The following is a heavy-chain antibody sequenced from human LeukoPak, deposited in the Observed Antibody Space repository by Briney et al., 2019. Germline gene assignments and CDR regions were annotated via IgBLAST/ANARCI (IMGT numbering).Heavy chain of an antibody. CDR3: ARGASPHCSTCSPIDY. Sequence: SETLSLTCAVSGGSISSSNWWSWVRQPPGKGLEWIGEINHSGSTNYNSSLKSRVTISVDTSKNQFTLKLSSVTAADTAIYYCARGASPHCSTCSPIDYWGQGTLVTVSS. CDR1: GGSISSSNW. D-gene: IGHD2-2*01. J-gene: IGHJ4*02. V-gene: IGHV4-4*02. CDR2: INHSGST.